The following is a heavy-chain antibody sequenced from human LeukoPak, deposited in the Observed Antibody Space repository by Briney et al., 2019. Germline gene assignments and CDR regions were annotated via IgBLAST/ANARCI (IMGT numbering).Heavy chain of an antibody. CDR1: GFTFDDYA. Sequence: GRSLRLSCAASGFTFDDYAMHWVRQAPGKGLEWASGISWNSGSIGYADSVKGRFTISRDNAKNSLYLQMNSLRAEDTALYYCAKDSRMITFGGVIVRAFYWGQGTLVTVSS. CDR3: AKDSRMITFGGVIVRAFY. D-gene: IGHD3-16*02. CDR2: ISWNSGSI. J-gene: IGHJ4*02. V-gene: IGHV3-9*01.